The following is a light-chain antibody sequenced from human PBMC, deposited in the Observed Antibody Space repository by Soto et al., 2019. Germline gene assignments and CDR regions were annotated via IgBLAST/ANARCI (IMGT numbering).Light chain of an antibody. CDR3: QQYGSSPMYT. Sequence: EIVLTQSPGTLSLSPGERATLSCRASQSVSSSYLAWYQQKPGQAPRLLIYGASSRATGIPDRFSGSGSGTVFTLTIIRLEPEDFAVYYCQQYGSSPMYTFGQGTKLEIK. V-gene: IGKV3-20*01. J-gene: IGKJ2*01. CDR2: GAS. CDR1: QSVSSSY.